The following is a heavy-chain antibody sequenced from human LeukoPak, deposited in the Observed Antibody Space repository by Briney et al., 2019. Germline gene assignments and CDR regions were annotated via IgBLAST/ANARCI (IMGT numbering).Heavy chain of an antibody. Sequence: PGESLKISCKTSGYSFSYSWIGWVRQVPGKGLEWMGIIYPDDPDTKKAPSFQGRVTISADKSLSITYLQWDSLQASDTAMYYCARLGAANSKAFDIWGQGTMVTVSS. CDR1: GYSFSYSW. D-gene: IGHD1-26*01. CDR2: IYPDDPDT. CDR3: ARLGAANSKAFDI. V-gene: IGHV5-51*01. J-gene: IGHJ3*02.